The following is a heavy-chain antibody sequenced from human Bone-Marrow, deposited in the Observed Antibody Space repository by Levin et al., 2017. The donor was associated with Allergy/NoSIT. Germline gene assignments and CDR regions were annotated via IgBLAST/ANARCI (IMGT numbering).Heavy chain of an antibody. D-gene: IGHD3-22*01. J-gene: IGHJ4*02. Sequence: GGSLRLSCAASGFTFSSYSMNWVRQAPGKGLEWVSSISSSSSYIYYADSVKGRFTISRDNAKNSLYLQMNSLRAEDTAVYYCATTPSSGYYSYWGQGTLVTVSS. CDR2: ISSSSSYI. V-gene: IGHV3-21*01. CDR1: GFTFSSYS. CDR3: ATTPSSGYYSY.